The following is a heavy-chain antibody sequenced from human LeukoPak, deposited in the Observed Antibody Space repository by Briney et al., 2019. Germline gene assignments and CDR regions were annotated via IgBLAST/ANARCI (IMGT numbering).Heavy chain of an antibody. D-gene: IGHD3-16*01. CDR2: ISSSGNLI. V-gene: IGHV3-48*03. CDR3: VRVFDTATFFDY. J-gene: IGHJ4*02. Sequence: GSLRLSCEASGLTFSSYDMNWVRQAPGKGLEWVSYISSSGNLIHYADSVKGRFTFSRDNARNSLYLQMNSLRAEDTAVYYCVRVFDTATFFDYWGQGTLVTVSS. CDR1: GLTFSSYD.